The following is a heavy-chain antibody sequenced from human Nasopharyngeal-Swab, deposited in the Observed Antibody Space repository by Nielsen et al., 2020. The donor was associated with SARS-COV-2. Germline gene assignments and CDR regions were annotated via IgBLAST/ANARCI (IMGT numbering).Heavy chain of an antibody. D-gene: IGHD2-2*01. CDR2: INTNTGNP. V-gene: IGHV7-4-1*02. CDR3: ARDLVGLGYY. CDR1: GYTFTNYA. Sequence: ASVKVSCKTSGYTFTNYAMNWVRQAPGQGLEWMGWINTNTGNPMYARGFTGRFVFSLDTSVSTAYLQISSLKAEDTAVYYCARDLVGLGYYWGQGTLVTVSS. J-gene: IGHJ4*02.